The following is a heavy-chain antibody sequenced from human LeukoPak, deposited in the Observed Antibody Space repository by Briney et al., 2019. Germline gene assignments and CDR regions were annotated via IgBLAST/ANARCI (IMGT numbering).Heavy chain of an antibody. Sequence: GGSLRLSCAASGFTFSTYAVNWVRQAPGKGLEWVSAISSSGGTTYYADSVKGRFSISRDNSKNTLYLRMNSLRAEDTAIYYWGKNRKALPTNFDSWGQGTLVTVSA. CDR3: GKNRKALPTNFDS. CDR1: GFTFSTYA. CDR2: ISSSGGTT. D-gene: IGHD5-24*01. J-gene: IGHJ4*02. V-gene: IGHV3-23*01.